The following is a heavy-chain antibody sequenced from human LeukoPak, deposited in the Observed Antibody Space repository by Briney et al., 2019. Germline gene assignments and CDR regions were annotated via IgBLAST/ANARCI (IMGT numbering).Heavy chain of an antibody. V-gene: IGHV4-59*08. J-gene: IGHJ4*02. CDR1: GGSISSYY. CDR2: IYYSGST. Sequence: SETLSLTCTVSGGSISSYYWSWIRQPPGKGLEWIGYIYYSGSTNYNPSLKSRVTISVDTSKNQFSPKLSSVTAADTAVYYCARHGSRYDFWSGYLDYWGQGTLVTVSS. D-gene: IGHD3-3*01. CDR3: ARHGSRYDFWSGYLDY.